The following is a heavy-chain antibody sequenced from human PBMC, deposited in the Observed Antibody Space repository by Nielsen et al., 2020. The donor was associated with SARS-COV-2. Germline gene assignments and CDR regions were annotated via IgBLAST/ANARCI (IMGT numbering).Heavy chain of an antibody. CDR2: IYPGDSDT. CDR3: ARQGVGQGCYSSSCPLDY. D-gene: IGHD6-13*01. Sequence: WIRQPPGKGLEWMGIIYPGDSDTRYSPSFQGQVTISADKSISTAYLQWSSLKASDTATYYCARQGVGQGCYSSSCPLDYWGQGTLVTVSS. J-gene: IGHJ4*02. V-gene: IGHV5-51*01.